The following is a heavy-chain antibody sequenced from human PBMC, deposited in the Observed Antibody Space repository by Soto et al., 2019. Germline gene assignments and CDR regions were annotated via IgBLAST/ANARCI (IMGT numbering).Heavy chain of an antibody. CDR1: GFTFSNAW. J-gene: IGHJ5*02. CDR2: IKSKTDGGTT. D-gene: IGHD5-12*01. Sequence: GGSLRLSCAASGFTFSNAWMSWVRQAPGKGLAWVGRIKSKTDGGTTDYAAPVKGRFTISRDDSKNTLYLQMNSLKTEDTAVYYCTTKLGDGYHPFNWFENWGQGTLVTVSS. V-gene: IGHV3-15*01. CDR3: TTKLGDGYHPFNWFEN.